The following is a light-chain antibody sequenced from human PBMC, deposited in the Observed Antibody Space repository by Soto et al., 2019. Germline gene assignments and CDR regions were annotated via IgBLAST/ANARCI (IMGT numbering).Light chain of an antibody. V-gene: IGLV2-11*01. CDR1: NSDVGAYNY. CDR3: CSYAGSSNAVL. Sequence: QSALTQPHSVSGSPGQSVSISCTGTNSDVGAYNYVSWYQHHPGNASKLIIHDVYKRPSGVSDRFSASKSGNTATLTISGLRIEDEAEYCCCSYAGSSNAVLFGGGTKVTVL. J-gene: IGLJ2*01. CDR2: DVY.